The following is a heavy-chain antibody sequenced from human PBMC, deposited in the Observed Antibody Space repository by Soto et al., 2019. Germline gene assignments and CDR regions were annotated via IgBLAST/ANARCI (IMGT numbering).Heavy chain of an antibody. CDR3: ARGPRSSGYYYYYYGMDV. Sequence: SETLSLTCAVSGGSISSGGYSWSWIRQPPGKGLEWIGYIYHSGSTYYNPSLKSRVTISVDRSKNQLSLKLSSVTAADTAVYYCARGPRSSGYYYYYYGMDVWGQGTTVTVSS. CDR1: GGSISSGGYS. J-gene: IGHJ6*02. V-gene: IGHV4-30-2*01. CDR2: IYHSGST. D-gene: IGHD3-22*01.